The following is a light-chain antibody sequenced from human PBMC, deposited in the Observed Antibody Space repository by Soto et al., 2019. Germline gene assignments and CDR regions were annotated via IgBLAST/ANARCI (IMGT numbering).Light chain of an antibody. CDR1: DSGGGGHND. CDR3: CSYPSNRSPYV. J-gene: IGLJ1*01. CDR2: GVT. V-gene: IGLV2-14*01. Sequence: TDPARMSGSAGRTSAVSCTGIDSGGGGHNDVSWYQQHPGKVPKLLIYGVTNRPSGVSNRFSGSKSGNMASLTISGVQAEDIADYSFCSYPSNRSPYVFGTGNKGTGL.